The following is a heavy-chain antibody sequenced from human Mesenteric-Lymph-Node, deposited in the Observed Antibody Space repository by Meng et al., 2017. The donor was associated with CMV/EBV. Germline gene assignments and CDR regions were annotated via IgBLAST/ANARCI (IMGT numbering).Heavy chain of an antibody. V-gene: IGHV1-18*01. CDR3: ARDDSSTSWGGYFRH. CDR1: GYTFTNFG. Sequence: ASVKVSCKASGYTFTNFGISWVRQAPGQGLEWMGWISAYNGDTNYAQKFQGRVTMTTDASTSTAYVELRSLRSDDTAVYYCARDDSSTSWGGYFRHWGQGTLVTSPQ. CDR2: ISAYNGDT. J-gene: IGHJ1*01. D-gene: IGHD2-2*01.